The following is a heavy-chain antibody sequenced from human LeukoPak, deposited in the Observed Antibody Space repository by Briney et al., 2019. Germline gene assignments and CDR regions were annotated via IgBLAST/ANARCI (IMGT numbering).Heavy chain of an antibody. V-gene: IGHV5-51*01. CDR2: IYPGDSDT. CDR1: GYSFTNSW. Sequence: GESLKISCKGSGYSFTNSWIGWVRQMPGKGLEWMGVIYPGDSDTRYSPPFQGQVTISADKSISTAYLQWRSLKASDTAMYYCARRHDYGDHVRYFDYWGQGTLVTVSS. CDR3: ARRHDYGDHVRYFDY. D-gene: IGHD4-17*01. J-gene: IGHJ4*02.